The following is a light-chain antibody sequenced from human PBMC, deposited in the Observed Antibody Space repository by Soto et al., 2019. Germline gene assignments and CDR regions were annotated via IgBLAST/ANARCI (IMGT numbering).Light chain of an antibody. CDR2: YDD. V-gene: IGLV1-36*01. J-gene: IGLJ2*01. CDR3: ATWDDSLNGLV. CDR1: SSNIGNNA. Sequence: QAVVTQPPSVSDAPRQRVTISCSGSSSNIGNNAVNWYQQIPGKAPKLLIYYDDLLPSGVSDRFSGSKSGTSASLAISGLQSEDEADYYCATWDDSLNGLVFGGGTKLTVL.